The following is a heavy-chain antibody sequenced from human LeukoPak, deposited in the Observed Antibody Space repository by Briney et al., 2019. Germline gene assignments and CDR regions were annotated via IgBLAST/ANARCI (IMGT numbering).Heavy chain of an antibody. CDR3: ARERDSSGYLFDY. CDR2: IWYDGSNK. Sequence: PGRSLRLSCAASGFTFSSYGMHWVRQAPGKGLEGVAVIWYDGSNKYYADSVKGRFTISRDNSKNTLYLQMNNLRAEDTAVYYCARERDSSGYLFDYWGQGTLVTVSS. V-gene: IGHV3-33*01. D-gene: IGHD3-22*01. J-gene: IGHJ4*02. CDR1: GFTFSSYG.